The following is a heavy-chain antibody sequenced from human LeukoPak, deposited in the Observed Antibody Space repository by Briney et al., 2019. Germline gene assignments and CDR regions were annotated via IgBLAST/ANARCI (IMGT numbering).Heavy chain of an antibody. CDR3: ARDLGYYGMDV. V-gene: IGHV4-59*01. CDR1: GDSISSYY. Sequence: SETLSLTCTVSGDSISSYYWSWLRQPPGKGLEWIGYIYYSGSTNYNPSLKSRVTISVDTSKNQFSLKLSSVTAADTAVYYCARDLGYYGMDVWGQGTTVTVSS. J-gene: IGHJ6*02. CDR2: IYYSGST.